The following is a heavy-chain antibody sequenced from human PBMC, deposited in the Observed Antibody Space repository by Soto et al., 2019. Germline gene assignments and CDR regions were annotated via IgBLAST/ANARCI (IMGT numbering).Heavy chain of an antibody. D-gene: IGHD6-6*01. CDR1: GFTFSSYA. J-gene: IGHJ4*02. CDR3: AKGSEFSNSYTLDFDF. CDR2: ISGNGGST. Sequence: PGGALRLYCAASGFTFSSYAMSWVRQAPGRGLEWVSIISGNGGSTYYAASVKGRFTISRDNTKNTLYLQMDSLTAEDTAVYYCAKGSEFSNSYTLDFDFWGQGALVPVSS. V-gene: IGHV3-23*01.